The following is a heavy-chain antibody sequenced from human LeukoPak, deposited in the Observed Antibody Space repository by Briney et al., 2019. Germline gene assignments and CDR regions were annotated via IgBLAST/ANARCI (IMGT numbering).Heavy chain of an antibody. CDR2: IIPIFGTA. CDR3: ARLASGNNWNDQMTFDY. CDR1: GGTFSSYA. D-gene: IGHD1-1*01. Sequence: PGGSLRLSCAASGGTFSSYAISWVRQASGQGLEWMGGIIPIFGTANYAQKFQGRVTITADESTSTAYMELSSLRSEDTAVYYCARLASGNNWNDQMTFDYWGQGTLVTVSS. J-gene: IGHJ4*02. V-gene: IGHV1-69*01.